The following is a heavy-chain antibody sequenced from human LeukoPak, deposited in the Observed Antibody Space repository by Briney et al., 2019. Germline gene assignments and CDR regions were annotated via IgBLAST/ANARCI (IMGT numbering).Heavy chain of an antibody. CDR1: GGTFSSYA. CDR3: ARDSKHSSADWESVDAFDI. V-gene: IGHV1-69*01. D-gene: IGHD6-19*01. Sequence: SVKVSCKASGGTFSSYAISWVRQAPGQGLEWMGGIIPIFGTANYAQKFQGRVTITADESTSTAYMELSSLRSEDTAVYYCARDSKHSSADWESVDAFDIWGQGTMVTVSS. CDR2: IIPIFGTA. J-gene: IGHJ3*02.